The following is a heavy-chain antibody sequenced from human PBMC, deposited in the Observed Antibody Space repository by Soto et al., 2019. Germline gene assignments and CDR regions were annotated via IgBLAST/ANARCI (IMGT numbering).Heavy chain of an antibody. CDR3: AREVVVVVAATPPNNWFDP. D-gene: IGHD2-15*01. CDR2: IYYSGST. CDR1: GGSISSGDYY. J-gene: IGHJ5*02. V-gene: IGHV4-30-4*01. Sequence: QVQLQESGPGLVKPSQTLSLTCTVSGGSISSGDYYWSWIRQPPGKGLEWIGYIYYSGSTYYNPSLQSRVTISVDTAKNQCSLKLSSVTAADTAVYYCAREVVVVVAATPPNNWFDPWGQGTLVTVSS.